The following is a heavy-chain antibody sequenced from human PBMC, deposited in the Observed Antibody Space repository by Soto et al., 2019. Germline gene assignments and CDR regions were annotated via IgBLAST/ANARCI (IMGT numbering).Heavy chain of an antibody. V-gene: IGHV3-23*01. Sequence: PGGSLRLSCATSGFTFTSYAMSWVRQAPGKGLEWVSSVSGSGGSTYYADSVKGRFTISRDNSKNTLYLQMNSLRAEDSAVYYCAKDPRGGVPVVTFLFHYWGQGTLVTVSS. CDR2: VSGSGGST. J-gene: IGHJ4*02. CDR3: AKDPRGGVPVVTFLFHY. CDR1: GFTFTSYA. D-gene: IGHD2-21*02.